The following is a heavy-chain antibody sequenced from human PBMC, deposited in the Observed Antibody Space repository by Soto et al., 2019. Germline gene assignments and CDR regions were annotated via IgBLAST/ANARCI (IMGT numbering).Heavy chain of an antibody. CDR3: ARDQRSARMFQH. CDR1: GFTFSNYG. V-gene: IGHV3-21*01. Sequence: PGGSLRLSCAASGFTFSNYGMHWVRQAPGKGLEWVSSISSSSSYIYYADSVKGRFTISRDNAKNSLYLQMNSLRAEDTAVYYCARDQRSARMFQHWGQGTLVTVSS. J-gene: IGHJ1*01. CDR2: ISSSSSYI.